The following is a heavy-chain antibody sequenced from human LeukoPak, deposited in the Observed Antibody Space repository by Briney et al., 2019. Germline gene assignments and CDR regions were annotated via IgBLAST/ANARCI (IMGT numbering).Heavy chain of an antibody. CDR3: ARVRGSSWYRAEGWFDP. Sequence: SVKVSFKASGGTFSSYAISWVRQAPGQGLEWMGRIIPIFGTANYAQKFQGRVTITTDESTSTAYMELSSLRSEDTAVYYCARVRGSSWYRAEGWFDPWGQGTLVTVSS. D-gene: IGHD6-13*01. V-gene: IGHV1-69*05. J-gene: IGHJ5*02. CDR1: GGTFSSYA. CDR2: IIPIFGTA.